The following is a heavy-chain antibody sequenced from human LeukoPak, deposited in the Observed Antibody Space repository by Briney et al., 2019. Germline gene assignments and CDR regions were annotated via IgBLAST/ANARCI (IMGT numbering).Heavy chain of an antibody. CDR2: ISGSGGST. D-gene: IGHD1-26*01. V-gene: IGHV3-23*01. CDR1: GFTFSNYA. J-gene: IGHJ4*02. Sequence: GGSLRLSCTASGFTFSNYAMSWVRQAPGKGLEWVSGISGSGGSTYYADSVKGRFTISRDNSKNTLYLQMNSLTDEDTAVYYCAKKWGVGTTTLDYFDYWGQGTLVTVSS. CDR3: AKKWGVGTTTLDYFDY.